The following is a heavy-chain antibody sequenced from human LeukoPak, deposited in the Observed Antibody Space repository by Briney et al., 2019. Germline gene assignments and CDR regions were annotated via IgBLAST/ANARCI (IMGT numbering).Heavy chain of an antibody. CDR3: ARDRGDSSSSAPYNWFDP. CDR1: GGSISSYY. Sequence: SETLSLTCTVSGGSISSYYWSWIRQPPGKGLEWIGYIYYSGSTSYNPSLKSRVTISVDTSKNQFSLNLSSVTAADTAVYYCARDRGDSSSSAPYNWFDPWGRGTLVTVSS. D-gene: IGHD6-6*01. CDR2: IYYSGST. V-gene: IGHV4-59*01. J-gene: IGHJ5*02.